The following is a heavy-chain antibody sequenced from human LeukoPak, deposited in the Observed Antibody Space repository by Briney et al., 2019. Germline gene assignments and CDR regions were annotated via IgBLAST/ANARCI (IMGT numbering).Heavy chain of an antibody. J-gene: IGHJ4*02. D-gene: IGHD5-12*01. CDR3: VRDGGVSGYDLLDY. V-gene: IGHV3-7*01. Sequence: PGGSLRLSCAASGFTFSNYWMTWVRQAPGKGLEWVANINQDGSKEYYMDSVKARFTISRDNAKNSLSLQINSLRAEDTAVYYCVRDGGVSGYDLLDYWGQGTLVTVSS. CDR2: INQDGSKE. CDR1: GFTFSNYW.